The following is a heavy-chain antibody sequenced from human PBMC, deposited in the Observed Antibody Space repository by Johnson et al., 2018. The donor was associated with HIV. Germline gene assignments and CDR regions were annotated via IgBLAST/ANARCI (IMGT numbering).Heavy chain of an antibody. J-gene: IGHJ3*01. Sequence: QVQLVESGGGVVQPGRSLRLSCAASGFTFSSYGMHWVRQAPGKGLEWVAVISYDGSTKYYADSVKDRFTISRDNSKNTLYLQMNSLRGEDTALYYCARGFVRISMILVADAFDLWGQGTMVTVSS. CDR2: ISYDGSTK. CDR3: ARGFVRISMILVADAFDL. CDR1: GFTFSSYG. D-gene: IGHD3-22*01. V-gene: IGHV3-33*08.